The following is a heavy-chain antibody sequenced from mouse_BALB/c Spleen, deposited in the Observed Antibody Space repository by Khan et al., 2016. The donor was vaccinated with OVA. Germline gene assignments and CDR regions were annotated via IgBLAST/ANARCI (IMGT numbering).Heavy chain of an antibody. CDR3: ARSGYFAWFGY. V-gene: IGHV14-1*02. CDR2: IDPESDKT. Sequence: VQLQQSGAELVRPGALVKLSCKASGFNIKDYYMHWVKQRPEQGLEWIGWIDPESDKTICDPKFQGKASITTDTSSNTAYLQLSSLTSEDTAVYDCARSGYFAWFGYWGQGTLVTVSA. J-gene: IGHJ3*01. CDR1: GFNIKDYY.